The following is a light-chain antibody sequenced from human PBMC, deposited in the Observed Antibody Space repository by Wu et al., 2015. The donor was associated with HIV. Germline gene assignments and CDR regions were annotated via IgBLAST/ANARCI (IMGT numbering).Light chain of an antibody. V-gene: IGKV3-20*01. CDR2: GAS. Sequence: EIVLTQSPDTLSLSPGEGATLSCRASESVRSNYLAWYQQKPGQAPRLLIYGASNRATGIADRFSGSGSGTDFTLTISRLEPEDFAVYYCQHYGSSPLFTFGPGTKVEIK. CDR1: ESVRSNY. CDR3: QHYGSSPLFT. J-gene: IGKJ3*01.